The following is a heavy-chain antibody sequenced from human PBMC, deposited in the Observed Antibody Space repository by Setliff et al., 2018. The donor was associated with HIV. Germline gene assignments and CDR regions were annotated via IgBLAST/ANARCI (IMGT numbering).Heavy chain of an antibody. CDR1: GFSFNTYE. CDR2: ISSSGSTI. J-gene: IGHJ4*02. Sequence: GGSLRLSCAASGFSFNTYEMNWVRQAPGRGLEWVSYISSSGSTIYYADSVKGRFTISRDNAKNSLYLQMNSLRAEDTAVYYCARRLEPYYFDYWGQGTLVTVSS. V-gene: IGHV3-48*03. CDR3: ARRLEPYYFDY. D-gene: IGHD3-22*01.